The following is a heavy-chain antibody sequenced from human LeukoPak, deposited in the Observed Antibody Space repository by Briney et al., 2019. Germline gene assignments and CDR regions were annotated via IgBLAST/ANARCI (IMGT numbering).Heavy chain of an antibody. D-gene: IGHD3-22*01. CDR2: IYYSGST. J-gene: IGHJ4*02. Sequence: PSETLSLTCTVSGGSISSYYWSWIRQPPGKGLEWIGYIYYSGSTNHNPSLKSRVTISVDASKNQFSLKLSSVTAADTAVYYCARAGYDSSGYYYHDYWGQGTLVTVSS. CDR1: GGSISSYY. V-gene: IGHV4-59*01. CDR3: ARAGYDSSGYYYHDY.